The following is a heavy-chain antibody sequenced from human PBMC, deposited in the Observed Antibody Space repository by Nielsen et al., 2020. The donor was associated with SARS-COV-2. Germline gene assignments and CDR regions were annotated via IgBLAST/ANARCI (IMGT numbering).Heavy chain of an antibody. Sequence: GGSLRLSCAASGFSLSRYWMHWVRQTTGRGLEWVSGIGTTGDTVYRDSVKGRFTISREDAKNSFYLQMNSLRAEDTAVYHCARVVGNWFDPWGQGTLVTVSS. CDR2: IGTTGDT. CDR1: GFSLSRYW. J-gene: IGHJ5*02. D-gene: IGHD2-21*01. CDR3: ARVVGNWFDP. V-gene: IGHV3-13*04.